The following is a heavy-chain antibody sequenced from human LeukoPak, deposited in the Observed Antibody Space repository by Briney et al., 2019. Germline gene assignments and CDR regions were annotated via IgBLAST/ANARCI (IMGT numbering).Heavy chain of an antibody. CDR3: AREGYDFWGGYRNYFDY. Sequence: PGGSLRLSCAASGFTFSSYSMNWVRQAPGKGLEWVSYISSSSSTIYYADSVKGRFTISRDNAKNSLYLQMNGLRAEDTAVYYCAREGYDFWGGYRNYFDYWGQGTLVTVSS. D-gene: IGHD3-3*01. V-gene: IGHV3-48*01. CDR1: GFTFSSYS. CDR2: ISSSSSTI. J-gene: IGHJ4*02.